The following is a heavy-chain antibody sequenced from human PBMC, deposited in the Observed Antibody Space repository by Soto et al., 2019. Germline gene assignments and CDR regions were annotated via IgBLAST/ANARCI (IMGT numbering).Heavy chain of an antibody. Sequence: EVQLLESGGGLVQPGGSLRLSCAASGFTFSSYAMNWVRQAPGKGLEWVSAISGSAATTHFADSVKGRFTISRDNSKNTQYLQINSLAAEDTAVYYCARDRSYYDSSSSYSPPYWGQATLVTLSS. D-gene: IGHD3-22*01. J-gene: IGHJ4*01. CDR3: ARDRSYYDSSSSYSPPY. V-gene: IGHV3-23*01. CDR2: ISGSAATT. CDR1: GFTFSSYA.